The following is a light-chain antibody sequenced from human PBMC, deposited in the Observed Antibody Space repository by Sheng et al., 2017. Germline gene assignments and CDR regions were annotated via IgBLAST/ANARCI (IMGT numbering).Light chain of an antibody. CDR1: SSNIGAGSA. CDR3: QSYDSSLSGV. J-gene: IGLJ3*02. CDR2: NNN. Sequence: QSVLTQPPSVSGAPGQWVTISCTGSSSNIGAGSAVHWYQQVPGTAPRLLIYNNNNRPSGVPDRFSGSKSGTSASLAITGLQAEDEADYYCQSYDSSLSGVFGGGTNLTVL. V-gene: IGLV1-40*01.